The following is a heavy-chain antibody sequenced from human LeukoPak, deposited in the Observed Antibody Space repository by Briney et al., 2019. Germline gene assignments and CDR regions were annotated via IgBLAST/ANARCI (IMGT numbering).Heavy chain of an antibody. D-gene: IGHD3-22*01. CDR2: IYYSGST. CDR3: ARGGARSSFYYDY. V-gene: IGHV4-59*01. Sequence: SETLSLTRTVSGGSISDYYWSWIRQPPGKGLEWIGYIYYSGSTNYNPSLKSRVTISVDTSKNQFSLKLSSVTAADTAVYYCARGGARSSFYYDYWGQGTLVTVSS. J-gene: IGHJ4*02. CDR1: GGSISDYY.